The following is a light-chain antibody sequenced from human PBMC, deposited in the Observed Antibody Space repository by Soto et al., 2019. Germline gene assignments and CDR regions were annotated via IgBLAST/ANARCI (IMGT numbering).Light chain of an antibody. Sequence: EIVLKQSPGTLSLSPGERATLSCRASQSVNNYLAWYQQKPGQAPRLLIYDASNRATGIPARFSGSGFGTDFTLTISSLEPEDSAVYYCQQRGNWPWLTFGGGTRVEIK. CDR3: QQRGNWPWLT. V-gene: IGKV3-11*01. CDR1: QSVNNY. J-gene: IGKJ4*01. CDR2: DAS.